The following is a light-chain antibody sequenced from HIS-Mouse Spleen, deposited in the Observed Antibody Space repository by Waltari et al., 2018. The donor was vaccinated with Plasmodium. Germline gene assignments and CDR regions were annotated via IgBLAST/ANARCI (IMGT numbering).Light chain of an antibody. CDR3: QQYNNWSFT. Sequence: EIVMTQSPATLSVSPGERATLSCRASQSVSSNLAWYQQKPGQAPRRTIYGASTRATGIPARFSGSGSWTEFTLTISSLQSEDFAVYYCQQYNNWSFTFGPGTKVDIK. CDR2: GAS. V-gene: IGKV3-15*01. J-gene: IGKJ3*01. CDR1: QSVSSN.